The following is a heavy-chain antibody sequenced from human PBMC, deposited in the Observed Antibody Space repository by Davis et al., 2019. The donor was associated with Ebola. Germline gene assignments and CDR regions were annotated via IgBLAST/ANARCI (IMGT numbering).Heavy chain of an antibody. D-gene: IGHD3-10*01. J-gene: IGHJ4*02. Sequence: SETLSLTCTVSGGSISSYYWSWSRQPPGKGLEWIGYIYYSGSTNYNPSLKSRVTISIDKSKNQFSLSLNSVAAADTAVYYCARAYGSGSYGNSWGQGTLVTVSS. CDR2: IYYSGST. V-gene: IGHV4-59*12. CDR3: ARAYGSGSYGNS. CDR1: GGSISSYY.